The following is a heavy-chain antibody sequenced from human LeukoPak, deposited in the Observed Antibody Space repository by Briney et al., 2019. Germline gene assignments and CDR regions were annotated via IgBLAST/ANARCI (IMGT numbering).Heavy chain of an antibody. CDR1: GFTFSIYS. CDR3: AKGAMVRGVLDY. J-gene: IGHJ4*02. CDR2: ISSSSSYI. D-gene: IGHD3-10*01. V-gene: IGHV3-21*04. Sequence: GGSLRLSCAASGFTFSIYSMNWVRQAPGKGLEWVSSISSSSSYIYYADSVKGRFTISRDNAKNSLYLQMNSLRAEDTAVYYCAKGAMVRGVLDYWGQGTLVTVSS.